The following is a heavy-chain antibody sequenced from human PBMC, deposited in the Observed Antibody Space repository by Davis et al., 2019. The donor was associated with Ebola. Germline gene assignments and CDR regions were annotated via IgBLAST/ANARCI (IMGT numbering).Heavy chain of an antibody. Sequence: GESLKISCAASGFTFSSYDMHWVRQAPGRGMSWVAVISYDGSNKYYADSVKGRVTISRDNSKNTLYLQMNSLRAEDTAVYYCAKGSVTIFGVAPDYYGMDVWGKGTTVTVSS. V-gene: IGHV3-30*18. D-gene: IGHD3-3*01. J-gene: IGHJ6*04. CDR2: ISYDGSNK. CDR3: AKGSVTIFGVAPDYYGMDV. CDR1: GFTFSSYD.